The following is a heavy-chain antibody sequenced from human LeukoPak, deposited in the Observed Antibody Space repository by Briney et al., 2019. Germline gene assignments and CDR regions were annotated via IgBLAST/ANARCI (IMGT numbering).Heavy chain of an antibody. CDR1: GFTFTDYY. V-gene: IGHV1-2*06. CDR2: IILNNGAT. D-gene: IGHD1-14*01. CDR3: ATDGGNHNFDY. Sequence: XCKASGFTFTDYYLHWVRQAPGQGPEWMGRIILNNGATNYAQKFQGRVTLTRDTSISTAYMELSRQTSDDTAVYYCATDGGNHNFDYWGQGTLVTVSS. J-gene: IGHJ4*02.